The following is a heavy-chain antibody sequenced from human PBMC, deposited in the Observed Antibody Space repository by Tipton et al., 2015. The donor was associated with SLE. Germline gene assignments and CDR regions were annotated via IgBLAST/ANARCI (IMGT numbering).Heavy chain of an antibody. CDR1: GGSISSDY. CDR3: ARDTYYYGSGNYYTDVFDI. CDR2: IYYSGFT. J-gene: IGHJ3*02. D-gene: IGHD3-10*01. V-gene: IGHV4-59*13. Sequence: TLSLTCTVSGGSISSDYWSWIRQPPGKGLEWIGYIYYSGFTDYNPSLKSRVTMSLDTSKNQFSMKMSSVTAADTAVYYCARDTYYYGSGNYYTDVFDIWGQGAMVTVSS.